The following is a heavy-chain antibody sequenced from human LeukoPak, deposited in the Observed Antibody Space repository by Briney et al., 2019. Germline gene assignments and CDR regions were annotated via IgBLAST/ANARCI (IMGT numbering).Heavy chain of an antibody. D-gene: IGHD1-26*01. CDR3: ADGGATSYFDY. V-gene: IGHV4-34*01. J-gene: IGHJ4*02. CDR1: GGSFSSYY. Sequence: SETLSLTCAVYGGSFSSYYWSWIRQPPGKGLEWIGEINHSGSTNYNPSLKSRVTISVDTSKNQFSLKLSSVTAADTAVYYCADGGATSYFDYWGQGTLVTVSS. CDR2: INHSGST.